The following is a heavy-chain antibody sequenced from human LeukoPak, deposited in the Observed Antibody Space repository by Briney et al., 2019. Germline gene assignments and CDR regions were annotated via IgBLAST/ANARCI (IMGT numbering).Heavy chain of an antibody. Sequence: GESLKISCKGYGYTFSNNWIGWVRQMPGKGLEWVGIIYPGDSQTRYSPSFQGQVTISADKSISTAYLQWSSLKASDIAMYYCARLSAGSHFHLDSWGQGTLVTVSS. CDR2: IYPGDSQT. CDR1: GYTFSNNW. V-gene: IGHV5-51*01. J-gene: IGHJ4*02. CDR3: ARLSAGSHFHLDS. D-gene: IGHD1-26*01.